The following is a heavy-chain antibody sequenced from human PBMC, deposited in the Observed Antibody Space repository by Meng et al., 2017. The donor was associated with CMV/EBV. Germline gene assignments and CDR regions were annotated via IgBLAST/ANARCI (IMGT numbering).Heavy chain of an antibody. CDR3: ARKRYWLLYPWFDP. CDR1: GGSFSGYS. J-gene: IGHJ5*02. D-gene: IGHD3-9*01. CDR2: INHSGST. Sequence: QVQPQQWGGGLLKPSDTLSLTRAVYGGSFSGYSWSWLRQPPGKGLEWIGEINHSGSTNYNPSLKSRVTISVDTSKNQFSLKLSSVTAADTAVYYCARKRYWLLYPWFDPWGQGTLVTVSS. V-gene: IGHV4-34*01.